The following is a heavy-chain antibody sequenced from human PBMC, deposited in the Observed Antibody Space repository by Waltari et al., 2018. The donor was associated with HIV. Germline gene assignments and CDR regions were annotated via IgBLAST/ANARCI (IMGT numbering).Heavy chain of an antibody. CDR2: ISYDGSNK. CDR3: AKGPAWGSSWPPNYYYGMDV. V-gene: IGHV3-30*18. Sequence: QVQLVESGGGVVQPGRSLRLSCAASGFTFSSYGMHWVRQAPGKGLEWVAVISYDGSNKYYADSVKGRFTISRDNSKNTLYLQMNSLRAEDTAVYYCAKGPAWGSSWPPNYYYGMDVWGQGTTVTVSS. CDR1: GFTFSSYG. D-gene: IGHD6-13*01. J-gene: IGHJ6*02.